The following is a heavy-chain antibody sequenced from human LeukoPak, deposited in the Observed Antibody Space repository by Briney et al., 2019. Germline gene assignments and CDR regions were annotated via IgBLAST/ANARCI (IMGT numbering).Heavy chain of an antibody. CDR2: VYYSGST. Sequence: SETLSLTCTVSGGSVSSSSYYWGWIRQPPGKGLEWIGSVYYSGSTYYNPSLKSRVTISVDTSKNQFSLKMSSVTAADTTLFYCARHRGGSSPSVFDSWGQRTLVTVSS. J-gene: IGHJ4*02. D-gene: IGHD2-15*01. CDR1: GGSVSSSSYY. V-gene: IGHV4-39*01. CDR3: ARHRGGSSPSVFDS.